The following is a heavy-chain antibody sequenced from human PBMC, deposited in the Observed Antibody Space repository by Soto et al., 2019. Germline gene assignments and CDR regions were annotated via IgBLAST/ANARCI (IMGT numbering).Heavy chain of an antibody. Sequence: QVQLQESGPGLVKPSETLSLTCTVSGASISSYHWSWIRQTPGKGLEWIGYIYCSGSANYNPSLKSRVTFSVDTSKNQLSLKMSSVTAEDTGVYYCAAAVPAEYVFAYYDMDVWGKGTKVTVSS. CDR2: IYCSGSA. J-gene: IGHJ6*03. CDR1: GASISSYH. CDR3: AAAVPAEYVFAYYDMDV. D-gene: IGHD3-16*01. V-gene: IGHV4-59*01.